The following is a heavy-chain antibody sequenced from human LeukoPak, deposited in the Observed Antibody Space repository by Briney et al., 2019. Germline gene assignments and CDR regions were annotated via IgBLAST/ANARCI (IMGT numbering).Heavy chain of an antibody. CDR2: IIPIFGIA. CDR1: GGTFSSYA. CDR3: ARDSRMGYCSSTSCYHTYYYYGMDV. V-gene: IGHV1-69*04. Sequence: GASVKVSCKASGGTFSSYAISWVRQAPGQGLEWMGRIIPIFGIANYAQKFQGRVTITAEKSTSTAYMELSSLRSEDTAVYYCARDSRMGYCSSTSCYHTYYYYGMDVWGQGTTVTVSS. D-gene: IGHD2-2*01. J-gene: IGHJ6*02.